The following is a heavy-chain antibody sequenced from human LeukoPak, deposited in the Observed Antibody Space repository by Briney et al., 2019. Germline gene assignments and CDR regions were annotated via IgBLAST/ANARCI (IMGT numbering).Heavy chain of an antibody. CDR3: ARDSFDGSGYRPFDF. CDR1: GGSISSDHYY. D-gene: IGHD3-22*01. J-gene: IGHJ4*02. CDR2: IYTGGST. Sequence: SETLSLTCTVSGGSISSDHYYWNWIRQPAGKGLEWIGRIYTGGSTNYNPSLKSRVTISIDTSKKQSSLNLSSVTAADTAVYYCARDSFDGSGYRPFDFWGQGTLVTVSS. V-gene: IGHV4-61*02.